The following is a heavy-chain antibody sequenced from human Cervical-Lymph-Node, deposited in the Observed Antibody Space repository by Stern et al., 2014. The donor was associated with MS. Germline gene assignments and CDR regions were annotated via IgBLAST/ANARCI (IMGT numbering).Heavy chain of an antibody. CDR2: IYQDGST. CDR1: GGSFNNYY. V-gene: IGHV4-59*01. D-gene: IGHD2-15*01. Sequence: VQLQESGPGLVKPSETLSLTRTVSGGSFNNYYWSWIRQPPGKGLAWIGYIYQDGSTKYNPSLKSRVTISLHTSKKQFSLRLTSVTAADTAVYYCARVDDCSGGTCFSTSWFDPWGQGTLVTVSS. CDR3: ARVDDCSGGTCFSTSWFDP. J-gene: IGHJ5*02.